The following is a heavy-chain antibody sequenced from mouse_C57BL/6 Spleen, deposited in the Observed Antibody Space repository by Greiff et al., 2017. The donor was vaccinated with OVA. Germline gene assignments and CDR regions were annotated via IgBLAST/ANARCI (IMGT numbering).Heavy chain of an antibody. D-gene: IGHD1-1*01. CDR2: ISYDGSN. CDR1: GYSITSGYY. V-gene: IGHV3-6*01. J-gene: IGHJ1*03. CDR3: ARGPYYYGSPGYFDV. Sequence: VQLKESGPGLVKPSQSLSLTCSVTGYSITSGYYWNWIRQFPGNKLEWMGYISYDGSNNYNPSLKNRISITRDTSKNQFFLKLNSVTTEDTATYYCARGPYYYGSPGYFDVWGTGTTVTVSS.